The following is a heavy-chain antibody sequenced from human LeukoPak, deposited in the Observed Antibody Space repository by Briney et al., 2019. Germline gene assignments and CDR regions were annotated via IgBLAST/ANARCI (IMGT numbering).Heavy chain of an antibody. Sequence: ASVKVSCKVSGYTLTELSMHWMRQAPGKGLEWMGGFDPEDGETIYAQKFQGRVTMTRNTSISTAYMELSSLRSEDTAVYYCARGPMNSGRRFDPWGQGTLVTVSS. V-gene: IGHV1-24*01. CDR1: GYTLTELS. J-gene: IGHJ5*02. CDR3: ARGPMNSGRRFDP. CDR2: FDPEDGET. D-gene: IGHD3-10*01.